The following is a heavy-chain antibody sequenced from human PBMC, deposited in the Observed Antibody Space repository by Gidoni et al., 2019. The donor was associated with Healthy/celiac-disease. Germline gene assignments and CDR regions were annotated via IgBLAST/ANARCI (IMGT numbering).Heavy chain of an antibody. Sequence: QLQLQESGPGLVKPSETLSLTCTVSGGSISSSSYYWGWIRQPPGKGLEWIGSIYYSGSTYYNPSLKSRVTISVDTSKNQFSLKLSSVTAADTAVYYCARHYSSGYSASFDYWGQGTLVTVSS. D-gene: IGHD3-22*01. CDR1: GGSISSSSYY. J-gene: IGHJ4*02. V-gene: IGHV4-39*01. CDR2: IYYSGST. CDR3: ARHYSSGYSASFDY.